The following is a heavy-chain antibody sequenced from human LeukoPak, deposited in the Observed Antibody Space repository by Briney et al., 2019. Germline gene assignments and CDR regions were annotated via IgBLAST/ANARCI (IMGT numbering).Heavy chain of an antibody. CDR2: ISYDGSNK. V-gene: IGHV3-30*18. CDR3: AKVFQYSPQGGDY. Sequence: GGSLRLSCAASGFRFSSYGMHWVRQARDKGLEWVAIISYDGSNKYYAESVKGRFTISRDSSKNTLYLQMNSLRPEDTAVYYCAKVFQYSPQGGDYWGQGTLVTVSS. CDR1: GFRFSSYG. D-gene: IGHD4-11*01. J-gene: IGHJ4*02.